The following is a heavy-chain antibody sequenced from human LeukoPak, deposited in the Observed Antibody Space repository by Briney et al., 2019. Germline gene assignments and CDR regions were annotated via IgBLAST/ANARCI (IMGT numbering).Heavy chain of an antibody. CDR2: INSDGINT. CDR3: ARDLGQYYDTSDNWFDP. V-gene: IGHV3-74*01. Sequence: GGSLRLSCAASGFTFSNYWMHWVRQAPGKGLVWVSRINSDGINTSYADSVKGRFTISRDNAKNTLDLQMNSLRAEDTAVYYCARDLGQYYDTSDNWFDPWGQGTLVTVSS. CDR1: GFTFSNYW. J-gene: IGHJ5*02. D-gene: IGHD3-22*01.